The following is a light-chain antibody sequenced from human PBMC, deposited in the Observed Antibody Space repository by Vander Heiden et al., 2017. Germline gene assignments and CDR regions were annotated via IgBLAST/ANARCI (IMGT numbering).Light chain of an antibody. V-gene: IGKV1-39*01. CDR3: QQSYTTPRT. Sequence: DIQMNQSPSSLSASVGDRVTVTCRASQTIRNSLNWYQQKPGTAPRLLLYASSTLQSGVPSRFSGGGSGTDFTLTISDLQPEDFATYFCQQSYTTPRTFGQGTKVEI. J-gene: IGKJ2*01. CDR1: QTIRNS. CDR2: ASS.